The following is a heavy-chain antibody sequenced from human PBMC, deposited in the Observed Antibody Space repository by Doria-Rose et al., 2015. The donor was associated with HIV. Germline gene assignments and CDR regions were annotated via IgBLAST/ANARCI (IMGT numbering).Heavy chain of an antibody. CDR3: AREGYTGSYYYFDF. D-gene: IGHD1-26*01. CDR2: VYTSGST. CDR1: GGPINRGSYY. V-gene: IGHV4-61*02. J-gene: IGHJ4*02. Sequence: QVQLQESGPGLVKPSQTLSLTCTVSGGPINRGSYYWTWIRQPAGKGLEWIGRVYTSGSTDQNPPLKSRVPMSVATSKNRSPLKRTSVTAADTAVYYCAREGYTGSYYYFDFWGQGTPVTVSS.